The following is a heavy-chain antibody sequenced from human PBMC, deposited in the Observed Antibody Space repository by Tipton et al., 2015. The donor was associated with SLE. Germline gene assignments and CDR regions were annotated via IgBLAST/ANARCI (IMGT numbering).Heavy chain of an antibody. V-gene: IGHV3-30*02. D-gene: IGHD2-15*01. CDR1: GFTFSSYG. Sequence: SLRLSCAASGFTFSSYGMHWVRQAPGKGLEWVAFIRYDGSNKYYTDSVKGRFTISRDSSKNMLYLQMNSLRPEDTAVYYCARDCSGGSCYPRYFDYWGQGTLVTVSS. CDR3: ARDCSGGSCYPRYFDY. CDR2: IRYDGSNK. J-gene: IGHJ4*02.